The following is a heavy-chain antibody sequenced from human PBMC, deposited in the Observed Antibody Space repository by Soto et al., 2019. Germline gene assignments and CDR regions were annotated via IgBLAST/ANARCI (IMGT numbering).Heavy chain of an antibody. Sequence: PSETLSLTCTVSGGSISSYYWSWIRQPPGKGLEWIGYIYYSGSTNYNPSLKSRVTISVDTSKNQFSLKLSSVTAADTAVYYCARTYGGNTFDYWGQGTPVTVSS. V-gene: IGHV4-59*01. CDR1: GGSISSYY. CDR2: IYYSGST. J-gene: IGHJ4*02. CDR3: ARTYGGNTFDY. D-gene: IGHD4-17*01.